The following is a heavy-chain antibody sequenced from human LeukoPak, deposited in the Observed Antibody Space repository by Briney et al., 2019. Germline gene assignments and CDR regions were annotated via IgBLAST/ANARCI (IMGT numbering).Heavy chain of an antibody. J-gene: IGHJ4*02. Sequence: GASVKVSCKASGYTFTGNDIHRGRQAPGQGLEWMGRIDPNSGPTNYAQKLQGRVPVTRDTPISTAYMELSRLSSEDTAVYYCARGAAGGLDYWGQGTLVTVSS. CDR3: ARGAAGGLDY. CDR1: GYTFTGND. D-gene: IGHD3-10*01. CDR2: IDPNSGPT. V-gene: IGHV1-2*06.